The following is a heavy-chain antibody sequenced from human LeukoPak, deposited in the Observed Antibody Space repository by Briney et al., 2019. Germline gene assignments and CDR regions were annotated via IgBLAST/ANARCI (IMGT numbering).Heavy chain of an antibody. Sequence: XXXXTFTTXXMNWVRQAPGQGLEWMGYINTAVGNPTYAQDFTGRFLFSVDTSXSTAYLQITNLTAEDTALYYCASRTYSYGLSPWGQGTLVTVS. CDR3: ASRTYSYGLSP. D-gene: IGHD2-15*01. V-gene: IGHV7-4-1*02. CDR1: XXTFTTXX. CDR2: INTAVGNP. J-gene: IGHJ5*02.